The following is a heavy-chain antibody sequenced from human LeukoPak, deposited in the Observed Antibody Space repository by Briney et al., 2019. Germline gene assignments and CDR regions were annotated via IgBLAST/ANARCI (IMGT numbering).Heavy chain of an antibody. J-gene: IGHJ4*02. D-gene: IGHD5-18*01. CDR3: GREGVYTAMVLDY. Sequence: GGYLRLSCGVSGFXFTSYGIHWVRQAPGQGLEWMGVIWPGGSNKCYAESVKGRFTISRDNSKSTVYLEMSSLRSEDTAVYYCGREGVYTAMVLDYWGQGTLVTVSS. V-gene: IGHV3-33*01. CDR1: GFXFTSYG. CDR2: IWPGGSNK.